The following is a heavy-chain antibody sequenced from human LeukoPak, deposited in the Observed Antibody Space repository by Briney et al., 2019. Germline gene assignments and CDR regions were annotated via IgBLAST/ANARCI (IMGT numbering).Heavy chain of an antibody. J-gene: IGHJ4*02. CDR2: IYHSGST. V-gene: IGHV4-30-2*01. CDR1: GGSISSGGYY. Sequence: SETLSLTCTVSGGSISSGGYYWSWIRQPPGKGLEWIGYIYHSGSTYYNPSLKSRVTISVDRSKNQSSLKLSSVTAADTGVYYCARGGQLHKDFDYWGQGTLVTVSS. D-gene: IGHD6-6*01. CDR3: ARGGQLHKDFDY.